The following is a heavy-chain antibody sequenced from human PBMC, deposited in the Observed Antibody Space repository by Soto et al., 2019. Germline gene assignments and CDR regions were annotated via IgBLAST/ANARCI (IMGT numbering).Heavy chain of an antibody. J-gene: IGHJ4*02. CDR2: ISAYNGNT. D-gene: IGHD6-13*01. Sequence: ASVKVSCKASGYTFTSYGISWVRQAPGQGLEWMGWISAYNGNTNYAQKLQGRVTMTTDTSTSTAYMELRSLRSDDTAVYYCARVLQPRIAAAGNNFDYWGQGTLVTVSS. CDR3: ARVLQPRIAAAGNNFDY. V-gene: IGHV1-18*01. CDR1: GYTFTSYG.